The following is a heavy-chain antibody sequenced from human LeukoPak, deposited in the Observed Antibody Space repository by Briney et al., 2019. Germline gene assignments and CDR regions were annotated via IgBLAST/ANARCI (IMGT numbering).Heavy chain of an antibody. D-gene: IGHD4-17*01. J-gene: IGHJ4*02. CDR2: ISWNSGSI. CDR1: GFTFDDYA. V-gene: IGHV3-9*01. Sequence: SLRLSCAASGFTFDDYAMHWVRQAPGKGLEWVSGISWNSGSIGYADSVKGRFTISRDNAKNSLYLQMNSLRAEDTALYYCAKGGDYAHTLRGFDYWGQGTLVTVSS. CDR3: AKGGDYAHTLRGFDY.